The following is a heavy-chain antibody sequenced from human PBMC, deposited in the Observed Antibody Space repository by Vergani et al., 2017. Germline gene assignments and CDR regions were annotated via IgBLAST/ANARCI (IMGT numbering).Heavy chain of an antibody. CDR3: AKDRLQYFSGGSCYVNWFDP. Sequence: EVQLLESGGGLVQPGGSLRLSCAASGFTFSSYAMSWVRQAPGKGLEWVSAISGSGGSTYYADSVKGRFTISRDNSKNTLYLQMNSLRAEDTAVYYCAKDRLQYFSGGSCYVNWFDPWGQGTLVTVSS. V-gene: IGHV3-23*01. CDR1: GFTFSSYA. CDR2: ISGSGGST. D-gene: IGHD2-15*01. J-gene: IGHJ5*02.